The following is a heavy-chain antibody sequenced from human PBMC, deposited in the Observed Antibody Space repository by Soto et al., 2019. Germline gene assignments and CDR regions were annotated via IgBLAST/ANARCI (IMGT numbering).Heavy chain of an antibody. Sequence: QVQLQESGPGLVKPSQALSLTCTDSGGSISSGGYYWSWVRQHPGKGLEWIAYMYYSGSTYYNPSLKSRVSVSVDTSKNQFSLKLSSVTAADTAVYYCARFSGSYLRDWGQGTLVTVSS. CDR1: GGSISSGGYY. J-gene: IGHJ4*02. CDR2: MYYSGST. D-gene: IGHD1-26*01. CDR3: ARFSGSYLRD. V-gene: IGHV4-31*03.